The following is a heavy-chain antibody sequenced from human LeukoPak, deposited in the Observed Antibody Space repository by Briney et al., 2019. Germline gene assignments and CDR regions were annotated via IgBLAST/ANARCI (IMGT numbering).Heavy chain of an antibody. CDR1: GGSISSGGYS. J-gene: IGHJ6*02. D-gene: IGHD2-2*01. Sequence: SQTLSLTCAVSGGSISSGGYSWSWIRQPPGKGLEWIGYIYHSGSTYYNPSLKSRVTISVDRSKNQFSLKLSSVTAADTAVYYCARDRIVVVPAAPYYHYYGMDVWGQGTTVTVSS. CDR3: ARDRIVVVPAAPYYHYYGMDV. V-gene: IGHV4-30-2*01. CDR2: IYHSGST.